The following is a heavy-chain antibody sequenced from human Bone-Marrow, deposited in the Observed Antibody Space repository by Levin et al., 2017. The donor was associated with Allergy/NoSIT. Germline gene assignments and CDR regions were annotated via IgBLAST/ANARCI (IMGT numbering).Heavy chain of an antibody. D-gene: IGHD2-2*01. J-gene: IGHJ4*02. V-gene: IGHV3-23*01. CDR2: IRGSGDET. Sequence: LSLTCEASGFIFPSSAMSWVRQAPGKGLEWVSAIRGSGDETYYTDSVKGRFTISRDNSKNTMSLQMNSLRAEDTAVYYCVKDRVIPVGLFDYWGLGTPVTVSS. CDR3: VKDRVIPVGLFDY. CDR1: GFIFPSSA.